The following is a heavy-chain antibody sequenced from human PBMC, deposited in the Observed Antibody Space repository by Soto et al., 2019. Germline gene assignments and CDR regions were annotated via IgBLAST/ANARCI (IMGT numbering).Heavy chain of an antibody. J-gene: IGHJ4*02. Sequence: EVQFLETGGGLVQPGGSLRPSCSVSGLPFTSYSMSWVRQPPGKGLEWVSDISNIGVTTNYADSVKGRFTVSRDNSKNTVYLQMNSLRAEDTAVYYCSKGSAASGWLTHDYWCQGTLVTVSS. CDR2: ISNIGVTT. CDR1: GLPFTSYS. D-gene: IGHD3-10*01. V-gene: IGHV3-23*01. CDR3: SKGSAASGWLTHDY.